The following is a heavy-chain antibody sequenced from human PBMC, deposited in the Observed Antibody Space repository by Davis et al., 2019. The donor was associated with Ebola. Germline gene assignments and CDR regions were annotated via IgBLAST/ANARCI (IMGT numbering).Heavy chain of an antibody. CDR1: GVSISSYY. Sequence: SETLSLTCSVPGVSISSYYWSWLRPPPGKGLEWIGYIYSSWSTNYNPSLKSRVTLPVDTSKDQFSLKLSSVTAADTAVYYCGRGLYDSTAYKGGFYYFYAWGQGSRVS. CDR3: GRGLYDSTAYKGGFYYFYA. CDR2: IYSSWST. V-gene: IGHV4-59*01. D-gene: IGHD3-22*01. J-gene: IGHJ4*02.